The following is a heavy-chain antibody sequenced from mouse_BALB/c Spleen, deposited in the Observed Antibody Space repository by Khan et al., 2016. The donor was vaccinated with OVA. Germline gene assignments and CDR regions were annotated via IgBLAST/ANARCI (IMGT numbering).Heavy chain of an antibody. D-gene: IGHD1-1*01. CDR2: IYPFNDDT. CDR3: APVGVYYVSFAY. CDR1: GYTFTSYV. Sequence: VQLKESGPELVKPGASVKMSCKASGYTFTSYVMHWVKQKPGPGLEWIGYIYPFNDDTKYNEKFKGKATLTSDKSSSTAYMELSSLTSEDSAVLFCAPVGVYYVSFAYWGQGTLVTVS. V-gene: IGHV1S136*01. J-gene: IGHJ3*01.